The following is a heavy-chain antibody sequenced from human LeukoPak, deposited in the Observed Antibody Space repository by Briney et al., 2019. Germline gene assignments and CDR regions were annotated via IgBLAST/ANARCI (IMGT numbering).Heavy chain of an antibody. CDR3: ARPPYDFWSGYYPAFDI. V-gene: IGHV4-39*01. D-gene: IGHD3-3*01. CDR1: GGSISSSSYY. J-gene: IGHJ4*02. CDR2: IYYSGST. Sequence: SETLSLTCTVPGGSISSSSYYWGWIRQPPGKGLEWIGSIYYSGSTYYNPSLKSRVTISVDTSKNQFSLKLSSVTAADTAVYYCARPPYDFWSGYYPAFDIWGQGTLVTVSS.